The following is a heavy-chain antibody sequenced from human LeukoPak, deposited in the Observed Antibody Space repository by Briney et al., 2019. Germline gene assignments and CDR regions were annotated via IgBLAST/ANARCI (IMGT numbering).Heavy chain of an antibody. CDR3: AKDLLIVVVGDAFDI. V-gene: IGHV3-23*01. CDR1: GFTFSSYA. D-gene: IGHD3-22*01. Sequence: PGGSLRLSCAASGFTFSSYAMSWVRQAPGKGLEWVSALSGSGGSTYYADSVKGRFTTSRDNSKNTLYLQMNSLRAEDTAVYYCAKDLLIVVVGDAFDIWGQGTMVTVSS. CDR2: LSGSGGST. J-gene: IGHJ3*02.